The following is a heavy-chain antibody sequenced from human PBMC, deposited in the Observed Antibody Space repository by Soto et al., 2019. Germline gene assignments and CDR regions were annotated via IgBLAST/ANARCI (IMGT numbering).Heavy chain of an antibody. CDR1: GGTFSSYA. J-gene: IGHJ6*02. D-gene: IGHD2-15*01. Sequence: QVQLVQSGAEVKKPGSSVKVSCKASGGTFSSYAISWVRQAPGQGLEWMGGIIPIFGTANYAQKFQGRVTITADESTSTAYMELSSRRSEDTAVYYCARYCSGGSCYSNKSYYYYGMDVWGQGTTVTVSS. CDR3: ARYCSGGSCYSNKSYYYYGMDV. V-gene: IGHV1-69*01. CDR2: IIPIFGTA.